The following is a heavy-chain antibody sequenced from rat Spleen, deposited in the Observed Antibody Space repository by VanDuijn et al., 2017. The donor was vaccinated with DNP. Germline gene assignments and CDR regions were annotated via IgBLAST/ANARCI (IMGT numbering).Heavy chain of an antibody. CDR1: GITFSDHN. D-gene: IGHD5-1*01. CDR3: ANDWELYY. CDR2: ISYDGSDT. Sequence: EVQLVESGGGLVQPGRSLKLSCAVSGITFSDHNMAWVRQAPKKSLEWVATISYDGSDTYYRDSMKGRFTISRDNAKSTLYLQMDSLRSEDTATYYCANDWELYYWGQGVMVTVSS. V-gene: IGHV5-7*01. J-gene: IGHJ2*01.